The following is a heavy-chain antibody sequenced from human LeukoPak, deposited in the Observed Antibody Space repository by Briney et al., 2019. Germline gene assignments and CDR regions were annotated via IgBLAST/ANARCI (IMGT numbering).Heavy chain of an antibody. CDR3: LYGSGSYSDY. CDR1: GGTFSSYT. V-gene: IGHV1-69*13. Sequence: SVKLSCTASGGTFSSYTISWGRQAPGQRLEWMGGIIPIFGTANYAQKFQGRVTITADESTSTAYMELSSLRSEDTAVYYCLYGSGSYSDYWGQGTLVTVSS. J-gene: IGHJ4*02. D-gene: IGHD3-10*01. CDR2: IIPIFGTA.